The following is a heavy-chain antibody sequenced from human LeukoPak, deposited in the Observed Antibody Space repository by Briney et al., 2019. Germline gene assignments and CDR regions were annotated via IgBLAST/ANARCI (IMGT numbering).Heavy chain of an antibody. CDR2: ISGGTT. V-gene: IGHV3-23*01. CDR1: GFTISTYG. D-gene: IGHD3-10*01. J-gene: IGHJ4*02. Sequence: GGSLRLSCSASGFTISTYGMSWVRQAPGKGLEWVSSISGGTTYYADSVKGRFTISRDNYKNTVSLQMNSLRAEDTAVYYCAKSVYHSGNYWGQGTLVTVSS. CDR3: AKSVYHSGNY.